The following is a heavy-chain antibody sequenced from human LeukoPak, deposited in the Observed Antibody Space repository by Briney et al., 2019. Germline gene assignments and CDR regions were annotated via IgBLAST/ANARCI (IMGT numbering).Heavy chain of an antibody. CDR2: IVVGSGNT. CDR1: GYTFTGCY. V-gene: IGHV1-58*02. CDR3: AAVRGAAAGDFDY. Sequence: ASVKVSCKASGYTFTGCYMHWVRQAPGQGLEWIGWIVVGSGNTNYAQKFQERVTITRDMSTSTAYMELSSLRSEDTAVYYCAAVRGAAAGDFDYWGQGTLVTVSS. D-gene: IGHD6-13*01. J-gene: IGHJ4*02.